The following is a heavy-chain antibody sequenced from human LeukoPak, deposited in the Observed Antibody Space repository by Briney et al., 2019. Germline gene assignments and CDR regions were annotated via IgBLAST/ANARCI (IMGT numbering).Heavy chain of an antibody. CDR2: ISGSSAYI. D-gene: IGHD2/OR15-2a*01. Sequence: PGGSLRLSCAASGFTFSNYNMNWVRRAPEKGLEWISSISGSSAYIYYADSVKGRFTISRDNAKNSLYLQMNSLRADDTAMYYCVRIPNSANFPNWFDPWGQGTLVTVSS. J-gene: IGHJ5*02. V-gene: IGHV3-21*01. CDR1: GFTFSNYN. CDR3: VRIPNSANFPNWFDP.